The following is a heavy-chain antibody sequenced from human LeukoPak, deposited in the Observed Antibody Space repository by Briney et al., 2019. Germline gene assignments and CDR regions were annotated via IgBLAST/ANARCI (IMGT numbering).Heavy chain of an antibody. CDR2: IKTKIQGATT. J-gene: IGHJ4*02. D-gene: IGHD3-9*01. CDR3: GGFTGHTKDY. V-gene: IGHV3-15*01. Sequence: GGSLRLSCEASGFTFNDAWMNWVRQAPGKGLEWVALIKTKIQGATTEYAAPVKGRFITSRDDSKNTLYLQMNNLRAEDTAVYYCGGFTGHTKDYWGQGTLVTVSS. CDR1: GFTFNDAW.